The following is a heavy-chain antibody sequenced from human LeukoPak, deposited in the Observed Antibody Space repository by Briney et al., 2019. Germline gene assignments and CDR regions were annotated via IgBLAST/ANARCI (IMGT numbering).Heavy chain of an antibody. CDR3: ARMWYAYRTFDI. J-gene: IGHJ3*02. V-gene: IGHV4-38-2*02. D-gene: IGHD2-15*01. CDR2: IYHSGST. CDR1: GYSISSGYH. Sequence: SETLSLTCTVSGYSISSGYHWGWIRQPPGKGLEWIGSIYHSGSTYYNPSLKSRVTISVDTSKNQFSLKLSSVTAADTAVYYCARMWYAYRTFDIWGQGTMVTVSS.